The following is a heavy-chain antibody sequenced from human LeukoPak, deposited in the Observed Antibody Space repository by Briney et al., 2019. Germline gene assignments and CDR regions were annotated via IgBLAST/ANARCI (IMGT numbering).Heavy chain of an antibody. D-gene: IGHD6-19*01. J-gene: IGHJ4*02. CDR1: GFTFSSHG. CDR2: ISYDGSNK. Sequence: GGSLRLSCAASGFTFSSHGVQWVRQAPGKGLEWVAVISYDGSNKYYADSVKGRFTISRDNSKNTLYLQMNSLRAEDTAVYYCARGRGDSSGWYGVIYFDYWGQGTLVTVSS. V-gene: IGHV3-30*03. CDR3: ARGRGDSSGWYGVIYFDY.